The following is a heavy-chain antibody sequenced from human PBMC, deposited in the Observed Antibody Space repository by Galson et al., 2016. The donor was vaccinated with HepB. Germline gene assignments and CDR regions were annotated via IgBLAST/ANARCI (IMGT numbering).Heavy chain of an antibody. J-gene: IGHJ4*02. Sequence: SLRLSCAASGFSFSNYEMNWVRQAPGKGLEWVSYIGSSGTIIKYADSVQGRFTISRDNAKNSLFLQMNSLRAEDTAVYYCARDPERYDFWSGSRTFDYWGQGTLVTVSS. CDR1: GFSFSNYE. CDR2: IGSSGTII. CDR3: ARDPERYDFWSGSRTFDY. V-gene: IGHV3-48*03. D-gene: IGHD3-3*01.